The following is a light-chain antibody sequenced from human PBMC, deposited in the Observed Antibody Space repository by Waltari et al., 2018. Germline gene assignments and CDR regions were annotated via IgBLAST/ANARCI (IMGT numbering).Light chain of an antibody. CDR3: QQYNSYSMYT. V-gene: IGKV3-20*01. Sequence: EIVLTQSPGTLSLSPGERAALSCRASRPVSSSFLAWYQQRHGQAPRLLIYGASTRATGIADRFSGSGSGTDFTLTISRLAPEDFATYYCQQYNSYSMYTFGQGTKLEIK. CDR1: RPVSSSF. J-gene: IGKJ2*01. CDR2: GAS.